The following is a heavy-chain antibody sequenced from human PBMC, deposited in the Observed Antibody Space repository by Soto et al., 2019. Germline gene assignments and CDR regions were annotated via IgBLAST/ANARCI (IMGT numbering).Heavy chain of an antibody. CDR2: ISNAGDNT. CDR3: AKDYVGPTFVGGNWFDP. CDR1: GFIFSSYA. V-gene: IGHV3-23*01. J-gene: IGHJ5*02. Sequence: EVQLLESGGGLVQPGGSLRLSCAASGFIFSSYAMSWVRQAPGKGLEWVSGISNAGDNTYYADSVKGRFTISRDNSKNVGYLQMNSLRAEDAAVYYCAKDYVGPTFVGGNWFDPWGQGTRVTVSS. D-gene: IGHD1-26*01.